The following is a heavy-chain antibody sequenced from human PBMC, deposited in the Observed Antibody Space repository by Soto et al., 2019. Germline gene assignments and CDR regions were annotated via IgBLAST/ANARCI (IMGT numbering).Heavy chain of an antibody. CDR2: ISGSGGST. CDR1: GFTFSSYA. CDR3: VKMDVYYFDY. J-gene: IGHJ4*02. V-gene: IGHV3-23*01. Sequence: EVQLLESGGGLVQPGGSLRPSCAASGFTFSSYAMSWVRPAPGKGLEWVSAISGSGGSTYYADSVKGRFTISRDNSKNTLYLQMNSLRAEDTAVYYCVKMDVYYFDYWGQGTLVTVSS.